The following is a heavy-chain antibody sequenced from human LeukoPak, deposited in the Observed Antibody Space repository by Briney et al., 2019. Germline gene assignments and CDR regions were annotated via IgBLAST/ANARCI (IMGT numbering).Heavy chain of an antibody. CDR1: GGTFSSYA. D-gene: IGHD6-6*01. Sequence: GASVKVSCKASGGTFSSYAISWVRQAPGQGLEWMGGIIPIFGTANYAQKFQGRVTITADKSTSTAYMELSSLRSEDTAVYYCARGMYSSSFFRLYYYYYMDVWGKGTTVTVSS. V-gene: IGHV1-69*06. J-gene: IGHJ6*03. CDR3: ARGMYSSSFFRLYYYYYMDV. CDR2: IIPIFGTA.